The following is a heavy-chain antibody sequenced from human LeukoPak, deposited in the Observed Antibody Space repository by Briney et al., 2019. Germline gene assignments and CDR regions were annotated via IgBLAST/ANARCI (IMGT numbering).Heavy chain of an antibody. CDR1: GFTFSSHA. CDR3: AKFASTNCCQSAFDN. Sequence: GGSLRLSCAASGFTFSSHAMSWVRQAPGKGLEWVSAISGRGGSTYYADSVKGRFTISRDNSKNTLYLQMNSLRAEDTAVYYCAKFASTNCCQSAFDNWGQGTMVTVSS. J-gene: IGHJ3*02. CDR2: ISGRGGST. D-gene: IGHD2-2*01. V-gene: IGHV3-23*01.